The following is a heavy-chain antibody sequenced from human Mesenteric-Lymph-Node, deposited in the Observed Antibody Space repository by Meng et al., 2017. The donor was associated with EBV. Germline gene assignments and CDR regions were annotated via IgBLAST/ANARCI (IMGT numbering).Heavy chain of an antibody. CDR1: GSAISRSNW. D-gene: IGHD3-16*01. CDR2: IYYSGTT. CDR3: ARTPYDYVWGMSEFDS. Sequence: HGRLPDAGPGLAKPSETLSRTCAVSGSAISRSNWWGWIRQPPGKGLEWLGYIYYSGTTYYSPSLKSRVTMSVDTSNNQFSLKLTSVTAVDTAVYYCARTPYDYVWGMSEFDSWGQGTLVTVSS. V-gene: IGHV4-28*01. J-gene: IGHJ4*02.